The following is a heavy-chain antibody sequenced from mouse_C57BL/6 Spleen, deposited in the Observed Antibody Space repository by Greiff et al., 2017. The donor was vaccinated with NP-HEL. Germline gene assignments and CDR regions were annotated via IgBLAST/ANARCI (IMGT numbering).Heavy chain of an antibody. V-gene: IGHV5-6*02. CDR2: ISSGGSYT. Sequence: EVNVVESGGDLVKPGGSLQLSCAASGFNFSSYGMSWVRQTPDKRLEWVATISSGGSYTYYPDSVKGRCTISRENAKNTLYLQSSSLKTEDTAMYYCARRYDYGPYAMDYWGQGTSVTVSS. J-gene: IGHJ4*01. CDR3: ARRYDYGPYAMDY. CDR1: GFNFSSYG. D-gene: IGHD2-4*01.